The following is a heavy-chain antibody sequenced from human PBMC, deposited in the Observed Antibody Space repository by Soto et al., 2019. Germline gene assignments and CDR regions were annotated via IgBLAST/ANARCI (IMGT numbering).Heavy chain of an antibody. V-gene: IGHV4-39*01. J-gene: IGHJ4*02. CDR2: IYYSGST. Sequence: PSETLSLTCTVSGGSISSSSYYWGWIRQPPGKGLEWIGSIYYSGSTYYNPSLKSRVTISVDTSKNQFSLKLSSVTAADTAVYYCARRSIVVVAANDSWGQGTLVTVS. CDR1: GGSISSSSYY. D-gene: IGHD2-15*01. CDR3: ARRSIVVVAANDS.